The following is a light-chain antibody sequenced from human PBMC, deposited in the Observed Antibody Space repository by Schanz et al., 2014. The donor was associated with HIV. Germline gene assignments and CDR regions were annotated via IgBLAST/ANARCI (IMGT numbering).Light chain of an antibody. CDR1: QFIASY. Sequence: DIQMTQSPSSLSASVGDSVTISCRARQFIASYLSWYQQNPGEAPKLLIYGASSLQSGVPSRFSGSGSATDFTLTVSSLQPEDFTTYFCQQSYSAPYTFGQGTRLEIK. J-gene: IGKJ2*01. V-gene: IGKV1-39*01. CDR3: QQSYSAPYT. CDR2: GAS.